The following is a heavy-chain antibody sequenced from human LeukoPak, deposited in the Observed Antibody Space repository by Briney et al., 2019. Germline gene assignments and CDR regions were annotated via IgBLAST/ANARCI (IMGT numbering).Heavy chain of an antibody. D-gene: IGHD6-19*01. CDR2: INHSGST. J-gene: IGHJ4*02. CDR3: ARLIAVAAYDY. Sequence: SETLSLTCTVSGGSISSYYWSWIRQPPGKGLEWIGEINHSGSTNYNPSLKSRVTISVDTSKNQFSLKLSSVTAADTAVYYCARLIAVAAYDYWGQGTLVTVSS. CDR1: GGSISSYY. V-gene: IGHV4-34*01.